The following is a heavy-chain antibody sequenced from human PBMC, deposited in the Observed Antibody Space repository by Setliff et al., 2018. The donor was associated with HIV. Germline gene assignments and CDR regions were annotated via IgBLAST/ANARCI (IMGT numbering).Heavy chain of an antibody. V-gene: IGHV1-69*04. CDR3: ARDVNFYYEGGNWFDP. D-gene: IGHD3-22*01. CDR1: GGTFSSYV. J-gene: IGHJ5*02. CDR2: IIPSLGVT. Sequence: SVKVSCKASGGTFSSYVINWVRQTPGQGLAWMGSIIPSLGVTNYAQKFLGRVTITADKSTNTAYMELSSLRSDDTAVYYCARDVNFYYEGGNWFDPWGQGTLVTVSS.